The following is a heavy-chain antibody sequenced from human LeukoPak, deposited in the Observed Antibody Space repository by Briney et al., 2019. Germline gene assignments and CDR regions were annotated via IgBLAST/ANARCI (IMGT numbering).Heavy chain of an antibody. D-gene: IGHD5-12*01. CDR3: AKGRSVDMYYFDY. CDR1: GYTFTSYA. V-gene: IGHV1-3*01. Sequence: ASVKVSCKASGYTFTSYAMHWVRQAPGQRLEWMGWINAGNGNTKYSQKFQGRVTITRDTSASTAYMELSSLRAEDTAVYYCAKGRSVDMYYFDYWGQGTLVTVSS. CDR2: INAGNGNT. J-gene: IGHJ4*01.